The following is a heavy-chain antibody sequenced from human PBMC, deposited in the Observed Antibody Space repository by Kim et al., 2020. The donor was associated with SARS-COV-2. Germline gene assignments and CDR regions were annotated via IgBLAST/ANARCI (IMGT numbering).Heavy chain of an antibody. D-gene: IGHD6-6*01. CDR1: GFTFSSYA. V-gene: IGHV3-30*04. Sequence: GGSLRLSCAASGFTFSSYAMHWVRQAPGKGLEWVAVISYDGSNKYYADSVKGRFTISRDNSKNTLYLQMNSLRAEDTAVYYCARDVPSGSSSGGMDVWGQGTTVTVSS. CDR3: ARDVPSGSSSGGMDV. CDR2: ISYDGSNK. J-gene: IGHJ6*02.